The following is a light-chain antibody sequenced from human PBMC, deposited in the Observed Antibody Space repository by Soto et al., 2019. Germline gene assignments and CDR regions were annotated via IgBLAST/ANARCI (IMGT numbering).Light chain of an antibody. V-gene: IGKV1-5*01. J-gene: IGKJ2*01. Sequence: DIQMTQSPSSLSASVGDRVTITCRASQSISHYLAWYQQKPGKAPKLLIYDASTLQGGIASRFSGSGSGTKFTLIISSLEAEDFAVYYCQHRDNWSYIFGQGTKVEIK. CDR1: QSISHY. CDR2: DAS. CDR3: QHRDNWSYI.